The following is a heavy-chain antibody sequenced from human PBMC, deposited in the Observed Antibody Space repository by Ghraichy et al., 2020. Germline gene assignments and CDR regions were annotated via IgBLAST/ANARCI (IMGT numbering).Heavy chain of an antibody. J-gene: IGHJ4*02. D-gene: IGHD6-19*01. Sequence: ESLNISCTVSGYSISSGYYWGWIRQPPGKGLEWIGSISHSGSTYYNPSLKSRVTISVDTSKNQFSLKLSSVTAADTAVYYCARELGSGYSSPWFYFDYWGQGTLVTVSS. CDR3: ARELGSGYSSPWFYFDY. CDR2: ISHSGST. CDR1: GYSISSGYY. V-gene: IGHV4-38-2*02.